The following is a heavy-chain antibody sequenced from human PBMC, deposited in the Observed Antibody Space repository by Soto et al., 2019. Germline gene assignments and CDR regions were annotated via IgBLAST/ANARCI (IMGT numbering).Heavy chain of an antibody. J-gene: IGHJ6*02. Sequence: GGSLRLSCAASGFTFSSYAMSWVRQAPGKGLEWVSAISGSGGSTYYADSVKGRFTISRDNSKNTLYLQMNSLRAEDTAVYYCAKDGYSGYDFSGYYGMDVWGQGTTVTVSS. V-gene: IGHV3-23*01. CDR1: GFTFSSYA. D-gene: IGHD5-12*01. CDR2: ISGSGGST. CDR3: AKDGYSGYDFSGYYGMDV.